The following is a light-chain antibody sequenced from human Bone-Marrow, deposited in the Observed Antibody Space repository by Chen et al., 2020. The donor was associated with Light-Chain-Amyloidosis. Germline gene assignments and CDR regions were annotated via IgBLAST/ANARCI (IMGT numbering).Light chain of an antibody. Sequence: DIQMTQSPHTLSASVGDRVTITCRASQSIDVWLAWYQQKPGKAPKLLIYKTSILESGVPSRFSGSVSETEFTLTISILQPDDFATYYCLRYNAYSGTFGQGTKLEI. V-gene: IGKV1-5*03. J-gene: IGKJ2*01. CDR2: KTS. CDR3: LRYNAYSGT. CDR1: QSIDVW.